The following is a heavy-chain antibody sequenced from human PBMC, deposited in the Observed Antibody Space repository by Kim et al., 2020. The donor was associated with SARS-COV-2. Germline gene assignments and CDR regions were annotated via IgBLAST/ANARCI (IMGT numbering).Heavy chain of an antibody. V-gene: IGHV3-9*01. J-gene: IGHJ4*01. CDR1: GFTFDDYA. D-gene: IGHD3-9*01. Sequence: GGSLRLSCAASGFTFDDYAMHCVRQAPGKGLEWVSGISWNSGSIGYADSVKGRFTISRDNAKNSLYLQMNSLRAEDTALYYCAKEADYDILTGYCNFDY. CDR2: ISWNSGSI. CDR3: AKEADYDILTGYCNFDY.